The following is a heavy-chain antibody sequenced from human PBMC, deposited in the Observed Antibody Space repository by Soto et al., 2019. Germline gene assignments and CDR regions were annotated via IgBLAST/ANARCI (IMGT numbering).Heavy chain of an antibody. D-gene: IGHD6-6*01. CDR2: TYYRSKWYS. J-gene: IGHJ6*02. CDR3: ARAKEYTRSSGMDV. Sequence: PSQTLSLTCDISGESVSTNTATWDWIRQSPSRGLEWLGRTYYRSKWYSDYSLSVKSRITINPDTSKDQFSLQLNSVTPEDTALYYCARAKEYTRSSGMDVWGQGTTVTVSS. V-gene: IGHV6-1*01. CDR1: GESVSTNTAT.